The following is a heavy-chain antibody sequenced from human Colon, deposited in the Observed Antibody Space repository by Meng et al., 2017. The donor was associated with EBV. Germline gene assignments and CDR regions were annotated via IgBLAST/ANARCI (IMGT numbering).Heavy chain of an antibody. J-gene: IGHJ4*02. Sequence: HLQLQGSGSGLVKPSQTLSLTCVVSGGSISSGVYSWTWIRQPPGKGLEWIGHIFHSGSTYSNPSLKSRVTISVDRSKNQFSLRLSSVTAADTAVYYCAREAQQSGYFDPWGPGTLVTVSS. CDR3: AREAQQSGYFDP. D-gene: IGHD6-13*01. CDR2: IFHSGST. V-gene: IGHV4-30-2*01. CDR1: GGSISSGVYS.